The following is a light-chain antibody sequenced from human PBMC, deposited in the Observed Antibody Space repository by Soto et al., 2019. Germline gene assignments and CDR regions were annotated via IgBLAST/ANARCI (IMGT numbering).Light chain of an antibody. CDR2: SNA. V-gene: IGLV1-40*01. CDR3: QSYDSTLSNYV. CDR1: GSTFGAGYD. J-gene: IGLJ1*01. Sequence: QSVLTQPPQVSEAPGKRVTTSSPGTGSTFGAGYDVHWYQQLPGAAPKLLIYSNAIRPSGVPDRFSGSKSGTSASLAITGLRAEDEADYYCQSYDSTLSNYVLGHGTKVT.